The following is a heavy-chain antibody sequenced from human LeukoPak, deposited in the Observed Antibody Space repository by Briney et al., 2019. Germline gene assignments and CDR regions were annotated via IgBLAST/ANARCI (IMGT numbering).Heavy chain of an antibody. CDR3: ARGYSYDNWFDP. J-gene: IGHJ5*02. D-gene: IGHD5-18*01. V-gene: IGHV4-34*01. Sequence: PSETLSLTCAVYGGSFSGYYWSWIRQPPGKGLEWIGEINHSGSTNYNPSLKSRVTISVDTSKNQFSLQLNSVTPEDTAVYYCARGYSYDNWFDPWGQGTLVTVSS. CDR1: GGSFSGYY. CDR2: INHSGST.